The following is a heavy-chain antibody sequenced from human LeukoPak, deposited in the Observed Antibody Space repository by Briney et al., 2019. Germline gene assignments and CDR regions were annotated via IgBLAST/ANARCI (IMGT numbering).Heavy chain of an antibody. CDR2: IYYSGST. J-gene: IGHJ5*02. Sequence: SETLSLTCTVSGGSISSYYWSWIRQPPGKGLEWIGYIYYSGSTNYNPSLKSRVTISVDTSKNQFSLKLSSVTAADTAVHYCARGEDIVVVPAAQAWFDPWGQGTLVTVSS. CDR3: ARGEDIVVVPAAQAWFDP. CDR1: GGSISSYY. V-gene: IGHV4-59*01. D-gene: IGHD2-2*01.